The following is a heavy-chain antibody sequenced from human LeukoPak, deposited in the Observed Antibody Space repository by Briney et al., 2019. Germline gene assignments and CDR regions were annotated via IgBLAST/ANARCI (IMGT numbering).Heavy chain of an antibody. J-gene: IGHJ4*02. D-gene: IGHD3-10*01. V-gene: IGHV3-23*01. CDR2: ISGSGGST. CDR1: GLTFSSYA. CDR3: AKELITMVRGALRY. Sequence: AGGSLRLSCAASGLTFSSYAMSWVRQAPGKGLEWVSAISGSGGSTYYADSVKGRFTISRDNSKNTLYLQMNSLRAEDTAVYYCAKELITMVRGALRYWGQGTLVTVSS.